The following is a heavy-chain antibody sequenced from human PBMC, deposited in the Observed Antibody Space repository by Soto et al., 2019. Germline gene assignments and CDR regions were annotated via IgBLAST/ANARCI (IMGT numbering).Heavy chain of an antibody. V-gene: IGHV3-72*01. CDR3: TRAGILTTPYYFDY. CDR1: GFTFSDHY. J-gene: IGHJ4*02. Sequence: EVHLVESGGGSVQPEGSLRLSCAASGFTFSDHYMDWVRQAPGKGLEWVGRIRNKANSYTTEYAASVKGRFTISRDDSRNSLYLQMNSLKSEDTAMYYCTRAGILTTPYYFDYWGQGTLVTVSS. D-gene: IGHD2-21*01. CDR2: IRNKANSYTT.